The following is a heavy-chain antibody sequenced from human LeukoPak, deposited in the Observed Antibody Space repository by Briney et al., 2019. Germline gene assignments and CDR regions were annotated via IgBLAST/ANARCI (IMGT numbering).Heavy chain of an antibody. J-gene: IGHJ6*03. CDR2: IYYSGST. D-gene: IGHD3-3*01. CDR1: GGSISSSSYY. CDR3: ARLPPVGRARFLEWLSYMDV. Sequence: PSETLSLTCTVSGGSISSSSYYWGWIRQPPGKGLEWIGGIYYSGSTYYNPSLKSRVTISVDTSKNQFSLKLSSVTAADTAVYYCARLPPVGRARFLEWLSYMDVWGKGTTVTVSS. V-gene: IGHV4-39*01.